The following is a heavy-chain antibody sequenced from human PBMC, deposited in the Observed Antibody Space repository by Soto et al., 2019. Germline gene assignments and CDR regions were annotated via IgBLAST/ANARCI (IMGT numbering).Heavy chain of an antibody. Sequence: QVQLQQWGAGLLKPSETLSLTCAVYGGSFSGYYWSWIRQPPGKGLEWIGVINHSGSTNYNPSLKSRVTRSVDTSKNQFSLKLSSVTAADTAVYYWARTLPPMMVRGTNWFDPWGQGTLVTVSS. CDR2: INHSGST. V-gene: IGHV4-34*01. CDR3: ARTLPPMMVRGTNWFDP. J-gene: IGHJ5*02. CDR1: GGSFSGYY. D-gene: IGHD3-10*01.